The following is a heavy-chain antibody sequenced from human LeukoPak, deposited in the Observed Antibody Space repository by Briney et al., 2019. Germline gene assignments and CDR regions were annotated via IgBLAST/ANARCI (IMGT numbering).Heavy chain of an antibody. CDR1: GFTFSDYE. CDR3: AREAASCGGDCLDY. Sequence: GGSLRLSCSVSGFTFSDYEVNWVRQAPGKGLEWISYISSSGSSIYYANSVKGRFTVSRDNAKNTAHLQMNTLRAEDTALYYCAREAASCGGDCLDYWGQGTLVTVSS. J-gene: IGHJ4*02. CDR2: ISSSGSSI. V-gene: IGHV3-48*03. D-gene: IGHD2-21*01.